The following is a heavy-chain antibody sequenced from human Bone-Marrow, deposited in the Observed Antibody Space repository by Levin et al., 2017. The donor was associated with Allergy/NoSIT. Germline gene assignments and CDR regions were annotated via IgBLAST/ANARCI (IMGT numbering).Heavy chain of an antibody. CDR1: GGSIRSSGDFF. CDR3: ARLYGAGSHFDS. D-gene: IGHD3-10*01. V-gene: IGHV4-30-4*01. CDR2: IYYSGTT. J-gene: IGHJ4*02. Sequence: SETLSLTCTVSGGSIRSSGDFFWSWVCLPPGKDLEWIGYIYYSGTTRYKASLKSRVSMSVDMSKNQFSLKLTSVTAADTAVYYCARLYGAGSHFDSWGQGSLVTVSS.